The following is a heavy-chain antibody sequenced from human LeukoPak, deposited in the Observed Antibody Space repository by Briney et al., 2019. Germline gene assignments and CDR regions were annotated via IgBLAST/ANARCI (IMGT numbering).Heavy chain of an antibody. V-gene: IGHV3-7*03. CDR2: IKEDGSEK. J-gene: IGHJ4*02. CDR3: ARAEAPGTSGC. Sequence: GGSLRLSCAASGFTFSNYWMSWVRQAPGKGLEWVAIIKEDGSEKYYVDSVKGRFTISRDNAKNSLYLQMNSLRAEDTAVYYCARAEAPGTSGCWGQGTLVTVSS. CDR1: GFTFSNYW. D-gene: IGHD6-13*01.